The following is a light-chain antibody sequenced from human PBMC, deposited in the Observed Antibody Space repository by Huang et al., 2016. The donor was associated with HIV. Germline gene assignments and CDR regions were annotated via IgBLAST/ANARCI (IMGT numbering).Light chain of an antibody. CDR3: QQDGSSPPT. CDR2: GAS. Sequence: EIVLTQSPGTLSLSPGERATLSCRASQSVSSSYLAWYQQKPGQAPRLLIYGASSRATVIPDRFSGSGSGTDLTLTISRLEPEDFAVYYCQQDGSSPPTFGQGTKLEIK. V-gene: IGKV3-20*01. CDR1: QSVSSSY. J-gene: IGKJ2*01.